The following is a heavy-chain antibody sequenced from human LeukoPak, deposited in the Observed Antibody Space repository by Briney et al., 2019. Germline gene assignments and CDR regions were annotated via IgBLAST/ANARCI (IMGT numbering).Heavy chain of an antibody. CDR3: ARVVVVVPAAIRAFDI. D-gene: IGHD2-2*01. Sequence: SQTLSLTCTVSGGSISSGGYYWSWIRQHPGKGLEWIGYVYYSGSTYYNPSLKSRVTISVDTSKNQFSLKLSSVTAADTAVYYCARVVVVVPAAIRAFDIWGQGTMVTVSS. CDR1: GGSISSGGYY. CDR2: VYYSGST. J-gene: IGHJ3*02. V-gene: IGHV4-31*03.